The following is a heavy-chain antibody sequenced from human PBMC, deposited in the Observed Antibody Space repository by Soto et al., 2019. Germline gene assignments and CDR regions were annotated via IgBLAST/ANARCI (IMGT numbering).Heavy chain of an antibody. D-gene: IGHD6-13*01. CDR3: ANHPRPPYSSSWFLRA. J-gene: IGHJ5*02. CDR2: ISYDGSNK. V-gene: IGHV3-30*18. CDR1: GFPFSSYG. Sequence: GGSLRLSCAASGFPFSSYGMHWVRQAPGKGLEWVAVISYDGSNKYYADSVKGRFTISRDNSKNTLYLQMNSLRAEDTAVYYSANHPRPPYSSSWFLRAWGQGTLVTVSS.